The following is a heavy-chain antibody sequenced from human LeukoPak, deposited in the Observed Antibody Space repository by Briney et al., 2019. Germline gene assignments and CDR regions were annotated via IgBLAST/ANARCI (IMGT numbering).Heavy chain of an antibody. CDR3: ASRLRRKSGARTYYFDY. V-gene: IGHV4-39*07. CDR1: GGSISSSSYY. Sequence: SETLSLTCTVSGGSISSSSYYWGWIRQPPGKGLEWIGSIYYSGSTNYNPSLKSRVTISVDTSKNQFSLKLSSVTAADTAVYYCASRLRRKSGARTYYFDYWGQGTLVTVSS. CDR2: IYYSGST. D-gene: IGHD4-17*01. J-gene: IGHJ4*02.